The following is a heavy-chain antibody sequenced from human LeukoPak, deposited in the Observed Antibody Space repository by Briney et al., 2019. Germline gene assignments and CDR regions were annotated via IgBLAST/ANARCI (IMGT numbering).Heavy chain of an antibody. V-gene: IGHV3-21*01. CDR1: GFTFSSYD. CDR3: AELGITMIGGV. Sequence: GGSLRLSCAASGFTFSSYDMNWVRQAPGKGLEWVSSISSSSSYIYYADSVKGRFTISRDNAKNSLYLQMNSLRAEDTAVYYCAELGITMIGGVWGKGTTVTISS. CDR2: ISSSSSYI. D-gene: IGHD3-10*02. J-gene: IGHJ6*04.